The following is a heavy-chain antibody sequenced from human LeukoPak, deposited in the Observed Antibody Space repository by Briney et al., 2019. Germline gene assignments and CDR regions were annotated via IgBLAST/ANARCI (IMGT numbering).Heavy chain of an antibody. CDR2: ISGSSGTI. CDR1: AFSFSHYG. Sequence: GGSLRLSCAASAFSFSHYGMIWVRQAPGKGLEWLSYISGSSGTISYTDSVKGRFTISRDNAKNSLYLQMNSLRAEDTAVYYCARGGYYDRPNWFDPWGQGTLATVSS. J-gene: IGHJ5*02. CDR3: ARGGYYDRPNWFDP. V-gene: IGHV3-48*04. D-gene: IGHD3-22*01.